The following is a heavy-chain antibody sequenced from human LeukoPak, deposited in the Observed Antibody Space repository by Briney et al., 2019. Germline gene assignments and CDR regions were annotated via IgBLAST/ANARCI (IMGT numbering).Heavy chain of an antibody. CDR3: ARDSNYYYYMDV. J-gene: IGHJ6*03. CDR2: IAASSGST. CDR1: GFTFRNYA. Sequence: GGSLRLSCAASGFTFRNYAMNWVRQAPGKGLEWVSSIAASSGSTYYADSVKGRFTISRDNSKNTLYLQMNSLRAEDTAVYYCARDSNYYYYMDVWGKGTTVTVSS. V-gene: IGHV3-23*01.